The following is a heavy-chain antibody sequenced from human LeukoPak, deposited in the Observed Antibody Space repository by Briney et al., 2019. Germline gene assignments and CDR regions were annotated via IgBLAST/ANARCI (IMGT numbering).Heavy chain of an antibody. Sequence: PSETLSLTCAVYGGSFSGYYWSWIRQPPGKGLEWIGEINHSGSTNYNPSLKSRVTISVDTSKNQFSLKLSSVTAADTAVYYCAREVGVTSWSYYYMDVWGKETTVTVSS. D-gene: IGHD2-2*01. CDR1: GGSFSGYY. CDR2: INHSGST. J-gene: IGHJ6*03. V-gene: IGHV4-34*01. CDR3: AREVGVTSWSYYYMDV.